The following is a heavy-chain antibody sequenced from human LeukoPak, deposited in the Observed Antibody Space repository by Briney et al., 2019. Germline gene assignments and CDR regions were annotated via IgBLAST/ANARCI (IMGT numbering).Heavy chain of an antibody. CDR1: GGSISSSGYY. V-gene: IGHV4-39*01. D-gene: IGHD2-15*01. CDR3: ARGIAHCSGGSCFDDYFDY. Sequence: PSETLSLTCPVSGGSISSSGYYWGWIRQPPRKGLEWIGSIDYSGSTYYNPSLKSRVTISVNTSKTQFSQKLKSVTATETAVYYCARGIAHCSGGSCFDDYFDYWGQGTLVTVSS. CDR2: IDYSGST. J-gene: IGHJ4*02.